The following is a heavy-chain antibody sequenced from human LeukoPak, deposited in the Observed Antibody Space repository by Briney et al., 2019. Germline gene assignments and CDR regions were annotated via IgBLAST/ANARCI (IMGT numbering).Heavy chain of an antibody. CDR1: GFTFSSYW. Sequence: PGGSLRLSCAASGFTFSSYWMSWVRQAPGKGLEWVANIKQDGSEKYYVDSVKGRFTISRDNAKNSLYLQMNSLRAEDTAVYYCASINTFRHCSSTSCSSSNWFDPWGQGTLVTVSS. D-gene: IGHD2-2*01. CDR3: ASINTFRHCSSTSCSSSNWFDP. CDR2: IKQDGSEK. J-gene: IGHJ5*02. V-gene: IGHV3-7*01.